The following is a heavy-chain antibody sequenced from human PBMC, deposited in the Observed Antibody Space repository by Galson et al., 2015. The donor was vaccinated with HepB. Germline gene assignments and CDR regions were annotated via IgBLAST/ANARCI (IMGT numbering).Heavy chain of an antibody. J-gene: IGHJ4*02. V-gene: IGHV3-30*04. D-gene: IGHD4-17*01. CDR1: GFTFSSFA. Sequence: SLRLSCAASGFTFSSFAMHWVRQAPGKGLEWVALISYDGSKTYYAESVKGRFTVLRDNSRKTLNMQMNSLKPEDTAVYYCARDFSKGVYGAYPPDYWGQGTLVTVSS. CDR3: ARDFSKGVYGAYPPDY. CDR2: ISYDGSKT.